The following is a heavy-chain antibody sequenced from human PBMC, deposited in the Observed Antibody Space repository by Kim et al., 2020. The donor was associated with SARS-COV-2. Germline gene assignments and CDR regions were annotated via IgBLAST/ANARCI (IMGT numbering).Heavy chain of an antibody. Sequence: LSLTCAASGFTFSSYWMSWVRQAPGKGLEWVANIKQDGSEKYYVDSVKGRFTISRDNAKNSLYLQMNSLRAEDTAVYYCARDGLYYYGSGSYYNTDHYYYYGMDVWGQGTTVTVS. D-gene: IGHD3-10*01. CDR1: GFTFSSYW. CDR2: IKQDGSEK. CDR3: ARDGLYYYGSGSYYNTDHYYYYGMDV. J-gene: IGHJ6*02. V-gene: IGHV3-7*01.